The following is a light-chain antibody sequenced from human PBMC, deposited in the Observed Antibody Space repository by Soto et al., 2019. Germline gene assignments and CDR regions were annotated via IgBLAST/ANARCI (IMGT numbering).Light chain of an antibody. J-gene: IGKJ2*01. Sequence: DIQMTQSPSSLSASVGDRVTIICRASQSISNYLNWYQQKPGKAPKLLIYAASTLQSGIPLRFSGSGSGTDFTLTISSLQPDDFATYYCQQSYRTPRTFGQGTKLKIK. CDR3: QQSYRTPRT. V-gene: IGKV1-39*01. CDR2: AAS. CDR1: QSISNY.